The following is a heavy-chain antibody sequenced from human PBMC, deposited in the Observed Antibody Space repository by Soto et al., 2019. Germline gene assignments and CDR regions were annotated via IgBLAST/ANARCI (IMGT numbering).Heavy chain of an antibody. CDR1: GYTLTELS. D-gene: IGHD6-13*01. J-gene: IGHJ6*02. Sequence: ASVKVSCKVSGYTLTELSMHWVRQAPGKGLEWMGGFDPEDGETIYAQKFQGRVTMTEDTSTDTAYMELSSLRSEDTAVYYCARDLMMAAAAGTGIDYYCYGMDVWGQGTTGNVSS. CDR2: FDPEDGET. V-gene: IGHV1-24*01. CDR3: ARDLMMAAAAGTGIDYYCYGMDV.